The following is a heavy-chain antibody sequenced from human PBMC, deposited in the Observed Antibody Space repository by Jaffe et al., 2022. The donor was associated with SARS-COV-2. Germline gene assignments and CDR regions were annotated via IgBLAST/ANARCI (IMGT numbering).Heavy chain of an antibody. J-gene: IGHJ6*03. CDR1: GYTFTNYA. CDR2: ISTNTGNP. Sequence: QVQLVQSGSELKKPGASVKVSCKASGYTFTNYAMNWVRQAPGQGLEWMGWISTNTGNPTYAQGFTGRFVFSLDTSVSTAYLQISSLKAEDTAVYFCARDRYCSGAGCYIPYYYMDVWGKGTTVTVSS. CDR3: ARDRYCSGAGCYIPYYYMDV. D-gene: IGHD2-15*01. V-gene: IGHV7-4-1*02.